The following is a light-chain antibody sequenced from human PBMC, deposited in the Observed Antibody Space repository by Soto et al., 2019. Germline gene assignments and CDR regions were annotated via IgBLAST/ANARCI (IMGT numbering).Light chain of an antibody. J-gene: IGKJ1*01. CDR2: DAS. CDR1: QSISSW. Sequence: DIQMTQSPSTLSASVGDRVTITCRASQSISSWLAWYQQKPGKAPKLLIYDASSLESGVPSSFSGSGSGTECPLTISSLQPDDFATYYCKQYNSYSGTFGQGTKGEIK. CDR3: KQYNSYSGT. V-gene: IGKV1-5*01.